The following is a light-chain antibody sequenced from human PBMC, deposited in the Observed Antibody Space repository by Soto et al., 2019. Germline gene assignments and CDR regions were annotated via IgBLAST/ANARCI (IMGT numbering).Light chain of an antibody. J-gene: IGKJ2*01. CDR2: GAS. V-gene: IGKV3-15*01. Sequence: EIVLTQPPPTLSVSPGEKAPLPCRAGQGLTSNLAWTQQKPGQAPRLLIYGASTRATGIPARFSGSGSGTEFTLTISSLQSEDFAVYYCQQYNNWPPRYTFGQGTKLEIK. CDR1: QGLTSN. CDR3: QQYNNWPPRYT.